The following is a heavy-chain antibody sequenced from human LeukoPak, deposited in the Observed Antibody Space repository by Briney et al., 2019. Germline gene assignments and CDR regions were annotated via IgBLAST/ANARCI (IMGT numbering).Heavy chain of an antibody. J-gene: IGHJ6*03. CDR1: GYTFTGYY. V-gene: IGHV1-2*02. Sequence: ASVKVSCKASGYTFTGYYMHWVRQAPGQGLEWMGWINPNSGGTNYAQKFQGRVTMTRDTSISTAYMELSRLRSEDTAVYYCARAAYSSSWFLPRTLYYMDVWGKGTTVTVSS. CDR3: ARAAYSSSWFLPRTLYYMDV. D-gene: IGHD6-13*01. CDR2: INPNSGGT.